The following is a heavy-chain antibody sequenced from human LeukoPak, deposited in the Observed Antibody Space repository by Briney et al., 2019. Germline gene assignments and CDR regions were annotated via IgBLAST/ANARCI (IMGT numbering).Heavy chain of an antibody. Sequence: GGSLRLSCAASGFTFSSYSMNWVRQAPGKGLEGVSSISSSSSYIYYADSVKGRFTISRDNAKNSLYLQMNSLRAEDTAVYYCARDLTDWNHALDYWGQGTLVTVSS. V-gene: IGHV3-21*01. CDR3: ARDLTDWNHALDY. CDR1: GFTFSSYS. J-gene: IGHJ4*02. CDR2: ISSSSSYI. D-gene: IGHD1-1*01.